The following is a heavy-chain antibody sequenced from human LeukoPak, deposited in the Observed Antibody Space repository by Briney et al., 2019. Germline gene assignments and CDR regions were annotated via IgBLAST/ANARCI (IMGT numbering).Heavy chain of an antibody. J-gene: IGHJ4*02. CDR3: ARDEGAMANSFDY. Sequence: PGGSLRLSCAASGFTFSDYYMSWIRQAPGKGLEWGSYISSSGSTIYYADTVKGRFTISRDNAKNSLYLQMNSLSAEDTAVYYCARDEGAMANSFDYWGQGTLVTVSS. D-gene: IGHD1-26*01. CDR1: GFTFSDYY. V-gene: IGHV3-11*04. CDR2: ISSSGSTI.